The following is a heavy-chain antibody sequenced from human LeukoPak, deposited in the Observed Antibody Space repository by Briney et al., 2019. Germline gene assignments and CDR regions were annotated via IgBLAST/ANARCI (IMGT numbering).Heavy chain of an antibody. CDR1: GYSFTSYW. V-gene: IGHV5-51*01. CDR2: IYPGDSDT. D-gene: IGHD2-21*02. Sequence: HGESLKISCKGSGYSFTSYWIGWVRQMPGKGLEWMGIIYPGDSDTRYSPSFQGQVTISADKSISTAYLQWSSLKASDTAMYYCARSDIVVVTAGFGHDAFDIWGQGTMVTVSS. CDR3: ARSDIVVVTAGFGHDAFDI. J-gene: IGHJ3*02.